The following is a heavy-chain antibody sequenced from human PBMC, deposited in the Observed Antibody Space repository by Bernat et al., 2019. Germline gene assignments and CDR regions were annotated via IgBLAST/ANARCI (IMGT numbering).Heavy chain of an antibody. J-gene: IGHJ4*02. CDR1: GFTSSSYS. V-gene: IGHV3-7*01. Sequence: EVQLVESGGGLVQPGRSLRLSCAASGFTSSSYSMSWVRQAPGKGLEWVANIKQDGSEKYYVDSVKGRFTISRDNAKNSLFLEMNSLRAEDTALYYCARDARTESSGYNFFFDHWGQGTLVTVSS. D-gene: IGHD3-22*01. CDR2: IKQDGSEK. CDR3: ARDARTESSGYNFFFDH.